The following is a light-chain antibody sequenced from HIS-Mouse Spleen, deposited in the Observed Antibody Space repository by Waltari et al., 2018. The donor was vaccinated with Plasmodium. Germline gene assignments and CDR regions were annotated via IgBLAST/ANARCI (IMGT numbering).Light chain of an antibody. Sequence: QPVVTQEPSLTVSPGGTVTLTCASSTGAVTSVYYPNWVQQKPGQAPRALIYSTSNKHPWTPARFSGSLLGGKAALTLSGVQPEDEAEYYCLLYYGGAWVFGGGTKLTVL. V-gene: IGLV7-43*01. CDR1: TGAVTSVYY. CDR3: LLYYGGAWV. CDR2: STS. J-gene: IGLJ3*02.